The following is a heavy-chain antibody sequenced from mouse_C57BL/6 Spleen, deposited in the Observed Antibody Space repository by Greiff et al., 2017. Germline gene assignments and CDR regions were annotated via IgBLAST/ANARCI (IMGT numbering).Heavy chain of an antibody. CDR1: GFTFSDYG. CDR3: ARLQNAMDY. CDR2: ISSGSSTI. D-gene: IGHD6-1*01. V-gene: IGHV5-17*01. Sequence: EVKVEESGGGLVKPGGSLKLSCAASGFTFSDYGMHWVRQAPEKGLEWVAYISSGSSTIYYADTVKGRFTISRDNATNTLFLQMTSLRSEDTARYYCARLQNAMDYWGQGTSVTVSS. J-gene: IGHJ4*01.